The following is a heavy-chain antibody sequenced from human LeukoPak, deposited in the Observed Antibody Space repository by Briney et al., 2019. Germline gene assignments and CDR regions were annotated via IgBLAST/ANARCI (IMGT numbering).Heavy chain of an antibody. Sequence: PGGSLRPSCAASGFIFSDYGMNWVRQAPGKGLEWVSYISGSRRTRYDADSVKGRFTISRDNAKNSLYLQMNSLRDEDTAVYYCARDPLRWLQNNYYYYYMDVWGKGTTVTVSS. V-gene: IGHV3-48*02. CDR1: GFIFSDYG. CDR2: ISGSRRTR. D-gene: IGHD5-24*01. CDR3: ARDPLRWLQNNYYYYYMDV. J-gene: IGHJ6*03.